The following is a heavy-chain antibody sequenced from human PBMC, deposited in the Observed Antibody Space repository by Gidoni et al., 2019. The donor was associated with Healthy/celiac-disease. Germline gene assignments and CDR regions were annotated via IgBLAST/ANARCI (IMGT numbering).Heavy chain of an antibody. CDR3: AISCWYVGPPNFDY. V-gene: IGHV5-51*01. CDR1: GDSFTSYW. Sequence: EVQLVQSGAEVKKPGEALKMSCKGSGDSFTSYWIGWVRQMPGTGLEGMGIIYPGDSDTRSRPSFHGQVPLSADTSISPAYLQCRSLKASDPALYYCAISCWYVGPPNFDYWGQGTLVTVSS. J-gene: IGHJ4*02. D-gene: IGHD6-19*01. CDR2: IYPGDSDT.